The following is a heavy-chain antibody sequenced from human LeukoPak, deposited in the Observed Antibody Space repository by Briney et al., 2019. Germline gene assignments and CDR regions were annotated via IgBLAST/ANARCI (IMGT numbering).Heavy chain of an antibody. J-gene: IGHJ4*02. CDR1: GFSFDDYA. CDR3: AKDIGSLTYWFDDSNYSGALDY. D-gene: IGHD3-22*01. CDR2: ISYNSGSM. V-gene: IGHV3-9*01. Sequence: GGSLRLSCAASGFSFDDYAMHWVRQAPGKGLEWVAGISYNSGSMDYVDRVKGRSTISKHNAKNSVYLQMNNVRAEDTAFYYCAKDIGSLTYWFDDSNYSGALDYWGQGTLVTVSS.